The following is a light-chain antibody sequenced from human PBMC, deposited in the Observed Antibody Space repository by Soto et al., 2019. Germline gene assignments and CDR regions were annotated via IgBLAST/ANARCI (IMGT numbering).Light chain of an antibody. Sequence: DVVMTQSPLSLPVTLGQPASISCRSSQSLIHSDGNTYLNWFQQRPGQSPRRLIYKVSDRDSGVXDXSGGSGSCTDFTLKISRVEAADVGLSYCLQGTHWPWTFGQGTEVQIK. J-gene: IGKJ1*01. V-gene: IGKV2-30*02. CDR1: QSLIHSDGNTY. CDR3: LQGTHWPWT. CDR2: KVS.